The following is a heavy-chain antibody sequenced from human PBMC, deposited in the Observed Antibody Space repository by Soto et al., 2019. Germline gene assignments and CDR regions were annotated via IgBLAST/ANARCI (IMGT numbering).Heavy chain of an antibody. CDR2: IDPSDSYT. Sequence: ESLTIYCKVSEYSFTSYWMGWLRQMAVTCLEWMGRIDPSDSYTNYSPSFQGHVTISADKSISTAYLQWSSLKASDTAMYYCARLKLAQQFYYYYGMDVWGQGTTVTVSS. CDR3: ARLKLAQQFYYYYGMDV. CDR1: EYSFTSYW. V-gene: IGHV5-10-1*01. J-gene: IGHJ6*02. D-gene: IGHD6-13*01.